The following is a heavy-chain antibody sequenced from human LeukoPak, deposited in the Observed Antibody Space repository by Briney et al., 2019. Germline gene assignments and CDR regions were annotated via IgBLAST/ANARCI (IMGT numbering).Heavy chain of an antibody. CDR3: AKVDQQQLVDY. D-gene: IGHD6-13*01. CDR1: GFTFSNYN. J-gene: IGHJ4*02. CDR2: ISSTSSYI. Sequence: GGSLRLSCEASGFTFSNYNFYWVRQAPGKGLEWVSSISSTSSYIYYADSMKGRFTISRDNAKNSLYLQMNSLRAEDTAVYYCAKVDQQQLVDYWGQGTLVTVSS. V-gene: IGHV3-21*01.